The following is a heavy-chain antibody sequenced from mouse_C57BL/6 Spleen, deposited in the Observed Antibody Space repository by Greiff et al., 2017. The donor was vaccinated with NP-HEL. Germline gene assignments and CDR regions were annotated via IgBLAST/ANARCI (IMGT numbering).Heavy chain of an antibody. CDR2: IHPNSGST. J-gene: IGHJ4*01. V-gene: IGHV1-64*01. CDR1: GYTFTSYW. Sequence: VQLQQPGAELVKPGASVKLSCKASGYTFTSYWMHWEKQRPGQGLEWIGMIHPNSGSTNYNEKFKSKATLTVDKSSSTAYMQLSSLTSEDSAVYYCARGNWEYAMDYWGQGTSVTVSS. CDR3: ARGNWEYAMDY. D-gene: IGHD4-1*01.